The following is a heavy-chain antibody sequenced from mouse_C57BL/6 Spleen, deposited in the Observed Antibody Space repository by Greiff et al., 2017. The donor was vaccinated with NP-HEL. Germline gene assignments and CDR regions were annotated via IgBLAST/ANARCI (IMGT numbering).Heavy chain of an antibody. V-gene: IGHV1-80*01. CDR1: GYAFSSYW. D-gene: IGHD2-3*01. CDR2: IYPGDGDT. J-gene: IGHJ3*01. Sequence: VQLQQSGAELVKPGASVKISCKASGYAFSSYWMNWVKQRPGKGLEWIGQIYPGDGDTNYNGKFKGKATLTADKSSSTAYMQLSSLTSEDSAVYFCARAGDGYYVAWFAYGGQGTLVTVSA. CDR3: ARAGDGYYVAWFAY.